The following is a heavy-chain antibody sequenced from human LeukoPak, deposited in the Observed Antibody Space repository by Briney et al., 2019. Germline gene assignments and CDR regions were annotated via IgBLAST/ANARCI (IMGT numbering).Heavy chain of an antibody. CDR2: NSDIGGSSGST. D-gene: IGHD3-3*01. J-gene: IGHJ4*01. CDR3: AKDAYDFWSGPDY. CDR1: GFSFSSYA. V-gene: IGHV3-23*01. Sequence: PGGSLRLSCAASGFSFSSYAMNWGRQAPGKGLEWVSGNSDIGGSSGSTYYADSVKGRCTISRDNSKNTLYLQMNSLRAEDAAVYYCAKDAYDFWSGPDYWGQGTLVIVSS.